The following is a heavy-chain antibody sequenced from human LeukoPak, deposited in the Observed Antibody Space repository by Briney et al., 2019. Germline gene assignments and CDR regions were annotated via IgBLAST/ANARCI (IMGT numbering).Heavy chain of an antibody. CDR2: ISSSGSTI. V-gene: IGHV3-11*04. CDR1: GFTFSDFY. Sequence: GGSLRLFCAASGFTFSDFYMTWIRQAPGKGLEWVSYISSSGSTIYYADSVKGRFTISRDNAKNSLYLQMNSLRAEDTAEYYCARGRGYSYGHTDYWGQGTLVTVSS. CDR3: ARGRGYSYGHTDY. D-gene: IGHD5-18*01. J-gene: IGHJ4*02.